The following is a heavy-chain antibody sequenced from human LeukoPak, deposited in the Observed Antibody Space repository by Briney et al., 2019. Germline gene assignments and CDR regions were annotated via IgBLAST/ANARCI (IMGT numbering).Heavy chain of an antibody. D-gene: IGHD6-13*01. V-gene: IGHV3-21*01. CDR2: ISSGSRYI. CDR1: GFTFSSYS. Sequence: GGSLRLSCAASGFTFSSYSMNWVRQAPGKGLEWFSSISSGSRYIYYADSVKGLFTLSRDNAKNSLFLQMNSRRAEDTAVYSCARDLCEDRVAAAGFDYWGQGTLVTVSS. J-gene: IGHJ4*02. CDR3: ARDLCEDRVAAAGFDY.